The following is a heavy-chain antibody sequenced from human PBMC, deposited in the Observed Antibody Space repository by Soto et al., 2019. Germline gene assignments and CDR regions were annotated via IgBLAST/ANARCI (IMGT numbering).Heavy chain of an antibody. V-gene: IGHV3-11*01. J-gene: IGHJ4*02. CDR3: ARVGCSGGSCPLDY. Sequence: QVQLVEAGGGLVKPGGSLRLSCAASAFIISDYYMSWNRQAPGKGLEWVSYISGSGTTIYYADSVKGRFTISRDNAKNSLYLQMSSLRAEDTAVYYCARVGCSGGSCPLDYWGQGTLVTVSS. D-gene: IGHD2-15*01. CDR1: AFIISDYY. CDR2: ISGSGTTI.